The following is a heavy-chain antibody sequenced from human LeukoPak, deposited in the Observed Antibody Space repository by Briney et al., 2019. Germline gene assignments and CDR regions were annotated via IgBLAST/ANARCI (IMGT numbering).Heavy chain of an antibody. Sequence: GGSLRLSCAASEFTVSSNYMSWVRQAPGKGLEGVSGISWNSGSIGYADSVKGRFTISRDNAKNSLYLQMNSLRAEDTALYYCASNPGYSSGWYYYGMDVWGQGTTVTVSS. D-gene: IGHD6-19*01. CDR1: EFTVSSNY. CDR3: ASNPGYSSGWYYYGMDV. V-gene: IGHV3-9*01. J-gene: IGHJ6*02. CDR2: ISWNSGSI.